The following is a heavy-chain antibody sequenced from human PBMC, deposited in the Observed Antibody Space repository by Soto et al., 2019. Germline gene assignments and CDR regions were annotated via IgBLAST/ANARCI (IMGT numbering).Heavy chain of an antibody. CDR3: AGAPGDCSSTSCYNWFDP. D-gene: IGHD2-2*01. V-gene: IGHV1-18*03. CDR2: ISAYNGNT. Sequence: VASVKVSCKASGYTFTSYGISWVRQAPGQGLEWMGWISAYNGNTNYAQKLQGRVTMTTDTSTSTAYMELRSLRSDDMAVYYCAGAPGDCSSTSCYNWFDPWGQGTLVTVSS. J-gene: IGHJ5*02. CDR1: GYTFTSYG.